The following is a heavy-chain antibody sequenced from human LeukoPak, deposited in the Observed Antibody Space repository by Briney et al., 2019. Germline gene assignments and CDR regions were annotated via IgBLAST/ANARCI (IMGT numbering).Heavy chain of an antibody. CDR1: PDTFTRYG. CDR3: ARPDDSSTVTTEYNWFDP. J-gene: IGHJ5*02. Sequence: ASVKVSCKASPDTFTRYGITWVRQAPGQGLEWMGWINPNSGGTNYAQKFQGRVTMTRDTSISTAYMELSRLRSDDTAVYYCARPDDSSTVTTEYNWFDPWGQGTLVTVSS. V-gene: IGHV1-2*02. D-gene: IGHD4-17*01. CDR2: INPNSGGT.